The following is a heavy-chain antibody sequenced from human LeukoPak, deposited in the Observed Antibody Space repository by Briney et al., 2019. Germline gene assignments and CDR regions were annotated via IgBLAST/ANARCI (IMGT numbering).Heavy chain of an antibody. Sequence: GGSLRLSCAASGFTVSSNYMSWVRQAPGKGLEWVSAISGSGGSTYYADSVKGRFTISRDNSKNTLYLQMNSLRAEDTAVYYCAKDGHLWSGYNPPFYYYYMDVWGKGTTVTVSS. D-gene: IGHD3-3*02. CDR2: ISGSGGST. CDR3: AKDGHLWSGYNPPFYYYYMDV. CDR1: GFTVSSNY. V-gene: IGHV3-23*01. J-gene: IGHJ6*03.